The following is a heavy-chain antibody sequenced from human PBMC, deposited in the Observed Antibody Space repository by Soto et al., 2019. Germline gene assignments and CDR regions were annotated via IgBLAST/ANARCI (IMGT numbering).Heavy chain of an antibody. Sequence: EVQLLESGGGLVQPGGSLRLSCAASGFSLDDHAMHWVRQVPGKGLEWVAGITWNSGTIAYADSVKGRFIISRDNAKKSLYLQMSSLRAEDTALDYCAKDLDGDLQYGAFDHWGQGTLVTVSS. V-gene: IGHV3-9*01. D-gene: IGHD4-4*01. CDR3: AKDLDGDLQYGAFDH. CDR2: ITWNSGTI. CDR1: GFSLDDHA. J-gene: IGHJ4*02.